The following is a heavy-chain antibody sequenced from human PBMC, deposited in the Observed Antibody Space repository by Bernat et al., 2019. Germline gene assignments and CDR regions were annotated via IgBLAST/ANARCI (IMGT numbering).Heavy chain of an antibody. CDR1: GFSLSPSGVG. CDR2: LNWDDDK. V-gene: IGHV2-5*02. D-gene: IGHD6-6*01. CDR3: ALLTNIAARGHWYFDL. J-gene: IGHJ2*01. Sequence: QITLKESGPTLVKPTQTLTLTCTFSGFSLSPSGVGVGWIRQPPGKALEWLALLNWDDDKRYSPSLKSRLTITKDTSKNQVVLTMTNMDPVDTATSYCALLTNIAARGHWYFDLWGRGTLVTVSA.